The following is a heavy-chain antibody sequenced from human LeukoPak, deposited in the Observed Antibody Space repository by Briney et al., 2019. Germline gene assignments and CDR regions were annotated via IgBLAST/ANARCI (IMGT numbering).Heavy chain of an antibody. CDR3: ARSSVEVAAQIDY. D-gene: IGHD2-15*01. Sequence: GGSLKISCKGSGYSFTSYWIGWVRQMPGKGLEWMGIIYPGDSDTRYSPSFQGQVTISADKSIRTAYLQWSSLKASDTAMYYCARSSVEVAAQIDYWGQGTLVTVSS. J-gene: IGHJ4*02. CDR1: GYSFTSYW. CDR2: IYPGDSDT. V-gene: IGHV5-51*01.